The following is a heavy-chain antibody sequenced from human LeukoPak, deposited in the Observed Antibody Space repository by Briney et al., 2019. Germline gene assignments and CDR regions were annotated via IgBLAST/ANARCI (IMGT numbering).Heavy chain of an antibody. CDR1: GFTFSNYG. CDR2: ISNSGGST. CDR3: AKDPCSGGSCYSADY. V-gene: IGHV3-23*01. Sequence: GGSLRLSCAASGFTFSNYGMSWVRQAPGKGLEWVSIISNSGGSTYYADSVKGRFTISRDNSKNTLYLQMTSLRAEDMAVYYCAKDPCSGGSCYSADYWGQGTLVTVSS. J-gene: IGHJ4*02. D-gene: IGHD2-15*01.